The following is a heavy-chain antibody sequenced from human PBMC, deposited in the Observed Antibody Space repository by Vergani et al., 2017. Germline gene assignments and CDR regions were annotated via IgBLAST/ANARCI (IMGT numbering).Heavy chain of an antibody. CDR3: ARFSPKYYYDSSGYYGMDV. CDR2: INHSGST. J-gene: IGHJ6*02. Sequence: QVQLQQWGAGLLKPSETLSLTCAVYGGSFSGYYWSWIRQPPGKGLEWIGEINHSGSTNYNPSLKSRVTISVDTSKNQFSLKLSSVTAADTAVYYCARFSPKYYYDSSGYYGMDVGGQGTTVTVSS. V-gene: IGHV4-34*01. CDR1: GGSFSGYY. D-gene: IGHD3-22*01.